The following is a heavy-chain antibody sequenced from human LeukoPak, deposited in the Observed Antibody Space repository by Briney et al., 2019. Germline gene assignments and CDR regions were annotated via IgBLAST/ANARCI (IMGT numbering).Heavy chain of an antibody. CDR1: GYTLTIYY. J-gene: IGHJ4*02. Sequence: ASVKVSCKASGYTLTIYYMQWLRQAPGQGPEWMGMINPSGGSTSYARKSQGRVTMTRDMSTSTVYLELSSLRSEDTAVYYCARDAAAHGLFDYWGQGTLVTVSS. CDR2: INPSGGST. V-gene: IGHV1-46*01. CDR3: ARDAAAHGLFDY. D-gene: IGHD6-13*01.